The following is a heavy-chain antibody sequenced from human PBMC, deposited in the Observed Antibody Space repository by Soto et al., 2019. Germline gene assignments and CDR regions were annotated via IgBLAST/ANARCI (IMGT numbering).Heavy chain of an antibody. D-gene: IGHD3-10*01. Sequence: ASVKVSCKAYDFSFTSHGISWVRQAPGQGLEWMGWISLYNGNTNYAQQFQGRVTMTTDTSTSTAYMELRSLRSDDTAMYFCAISHLELFRFDYWCQAPLVTVSS. V-gene: IGHV1-18*04. CDR3: AISHLELFRFDY. J-gene: IGHJ4*02. CDR2: ISLYNGNT. CDR1: DFSFTSHG.